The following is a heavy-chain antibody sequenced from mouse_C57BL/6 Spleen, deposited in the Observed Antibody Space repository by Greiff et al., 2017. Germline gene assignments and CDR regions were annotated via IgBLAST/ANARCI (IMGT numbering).Heavy chain of an antibody. D-gene: IGHD2-12*01. Sequence: EVHLVESGGGLVKPGGSLKLSCAASGFTFSDYGMHWVRQAPEKGLEWVADISSGSSTIYYADTVKGRFTISRDNAKNTLFLQMTSLRSEDTAMYYCARIDYTQMGYAMDYWGQGTSVTVSS. CDR3: ARIDYTQMGYAMDY. CDR1: GFTFSDYG. CDR2: ISSGSSTI. V-gene: IGHV5-17*01. J-gene: IGHJ4*01.